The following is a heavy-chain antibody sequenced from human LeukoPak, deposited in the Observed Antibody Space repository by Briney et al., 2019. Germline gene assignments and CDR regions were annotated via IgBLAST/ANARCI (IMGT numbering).Heavy chain of an antibody. V-gene: IGHV3-23*01. D-gene: IGHD1-26*01. CDR3: ARDHRGSYYTGLLKGNFDY. J-gene: IGHJ4*02. CDR1: GFTFRSYA. Sequence: GGSLRLSCAASGFTFRSYAMSWVRQAPGTGLEWVTAISGTGGRTYYADSVRGRFTISRDISKNSLYLQMNSLRAEDTAVYYCARDHRGSYYTGLLKGNFDYWGQGTLVTVSS. CDR2: ISGTGGRT.